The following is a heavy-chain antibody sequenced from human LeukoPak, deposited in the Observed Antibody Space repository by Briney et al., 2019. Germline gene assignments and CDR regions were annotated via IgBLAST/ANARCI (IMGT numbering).Heavy chain of an antibody. CDR2: IRDTGGIT. CDR1: GFTFSSYA. J-gene: IGHJ2*01. CDR3: ARDWYFDL. V-gene: IGHV3-23*01. Sequence: GGSLRLSCAASGFTFSSYAMSWVRQAPGKGLEWVSTIRDTGGITYYADSVKGRFTISRDDSKNTLYLQMNSLRAEDTAVYYCARDWYFDLWGRGTLVTVSS.